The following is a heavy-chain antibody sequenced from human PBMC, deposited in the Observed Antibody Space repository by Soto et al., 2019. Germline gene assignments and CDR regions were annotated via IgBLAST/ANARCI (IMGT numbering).Heavy chain of an antibody. CDR3: ARATSGGSFCSGYRKDGMDV. V-gene: IGHV6-1*01. CDR1: GDSVSSNSAA. Sequence: SQTLSLTCAISGDSVSSNSAAWNWIRQSPSRGLEWLGRTYYRSKWYNDYAVSVKSRITINPDTSKNQFSLQLNSVTPEDTAVYYCARATSGGSFCSGYRKDGMDVWGQEPRVAVSS. J-gene: IGHJ6*02. D-gene: IGHD3-3*01. CDR2: TYYRSKWYN.